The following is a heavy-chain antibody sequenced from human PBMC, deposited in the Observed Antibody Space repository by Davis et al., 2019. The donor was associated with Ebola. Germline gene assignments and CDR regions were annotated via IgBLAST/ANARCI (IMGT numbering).Heavy chain of an antibody. D-gene: IGHD4-17*01. J-gene: IGHJ6*04. CDR1: GFTFSSYW. V-gene: IGHV3-74*01. Sequence: GESLKISCAASGFTFSSYWMHWVRQAPGKGLVWVSRINSDGSSTSYADSVKGRFTISRDNAKNTLYLQMNSLRAEDTAVYYCARVGPVWDYGANGNNYYYGMDVWGKGTTVTVSS. CDR2: INSDGSST. CDR3: ARVGPVWDYGANGNNYYYGMDV.